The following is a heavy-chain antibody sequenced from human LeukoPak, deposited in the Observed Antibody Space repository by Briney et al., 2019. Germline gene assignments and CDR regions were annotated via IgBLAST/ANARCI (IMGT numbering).Heavy chain of an antibody. CDR1: GYTFTSYG. CDR3: ARDWRELLPYYYYYGMDV. J-gene: IGHJ6*02. D-gene: IGHD1-26*01. V-gene: IGHV1-18*01. Sequence: GASVKVSCKASGYTFTSYGISWVRQAPGQGLEWMGWISAYNGNTNYAQKPQGRDTMTTDTSTSTAYMELRSLRSDDTAVYYCARDWRELLPYYYYYGMDVWGQGTTVTVSS. CDR2: ISAYNGNT.